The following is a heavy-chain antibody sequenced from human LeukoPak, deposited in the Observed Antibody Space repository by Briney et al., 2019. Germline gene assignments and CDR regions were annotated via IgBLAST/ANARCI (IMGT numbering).Heavy chain of an antibody. CDR1: GFTFSSSA. Sequence: GGSLRLSCAASGFTFSSSAMSWVRQAPGKGLEWVAVIWYDGGKRYYADSVKGRFTVSKDNSKNTLYLQMNSLRVEDTAVYYCTRIYGTTPDYWGQGTLVTVSS. J-gene: IGHJ4*02. CDR2: IWYDGGKR. V-gene: IGHV3-33*08. D-gene: IGHD1-1*01. CDR3: TRIYGTTPDY.